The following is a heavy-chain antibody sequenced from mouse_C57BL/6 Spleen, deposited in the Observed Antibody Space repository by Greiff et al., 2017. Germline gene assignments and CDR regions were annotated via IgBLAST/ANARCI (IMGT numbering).Heavy chain of an antibody. Sequence: QVQLQQPGAELVKPGASVKLSCKASGYTFTSYWMHWVKQRPGQGLEWIGMIHPNSGSTNYNEKFKSKATLTVDKSSSTAYMQLSSLTSEDSAVYYCARSAGPTGAMDYWGQGTSVTGSS. CDR3: ARSAGPTGAMDY. CDR1: GYTFTSYW. D-gene: IGHD1-1*01. J-gene: IGHJ4*01. CDR2: IHPNSGST. V-gene: IGHV1-64*01.